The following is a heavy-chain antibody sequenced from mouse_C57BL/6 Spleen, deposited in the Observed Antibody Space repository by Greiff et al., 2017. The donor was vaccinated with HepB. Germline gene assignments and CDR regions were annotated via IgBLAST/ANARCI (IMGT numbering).Heavy chain of an antibody. CDR1: GYAFSSSW. CDR3: ARRGTYNYFDY. D-gene: IGHD5-1*01. Sequence: VKLQESGPELVKPGASVKISCKASGYAFSSSWMNWVKQRPGKGLEWIGRIYPGDGDTNYNGKFKGKATLTADKSSSTAYMQLSSLTSEDSAVYFCARRGTYNYFDYWGQGTTLTVSS. J-gene: IGHJ2*01. CDR2: IYPGDGDT. V-gene: IGHV1-82*01.